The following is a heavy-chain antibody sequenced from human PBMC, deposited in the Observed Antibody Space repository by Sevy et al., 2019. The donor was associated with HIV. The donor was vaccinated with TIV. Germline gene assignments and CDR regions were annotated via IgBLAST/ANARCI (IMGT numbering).Heavy chain of an antibody. J-gene: IGHJ4*02. V-gene: IGHV4-59*13. CDR1: GGSISSYY. Sequence: SDTLSLTCTVSGGSISSYYWSWIRQPPGKGLEWIGYIYYSGSTNYNPSLKSRVTISVDTSKNQFSLKLSSVTAADTAVYYCARGYDSSGLLDYWGQGTLVTVSS. D-gene: IGHD3-22*01. CDR2: IYYSGST. CDR3: ARGYDSSGLLDY.